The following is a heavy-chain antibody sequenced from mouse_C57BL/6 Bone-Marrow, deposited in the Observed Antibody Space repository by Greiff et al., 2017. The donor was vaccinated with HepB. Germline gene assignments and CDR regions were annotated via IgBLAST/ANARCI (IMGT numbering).Heavy chain of an antibody. CDR2: IYPGSGST. D-gene: IGHD1-1*01. J-gene: IGHJ1*03. CDR3: ARGEIYYYGSSYVWYFDV. V-gene: IGHV1-55*01. Sequence: VQLQQPGAELVKPGASVKMSCKASGYTFTSYWITWVKQRPGQGLEWIGDIYPGSGSTNYNEKFKSKATLTVDTSSSTAYMQLSSLTSEDSAVYYCARGEIYYYGSSYVWYFDVWGTGTTVTVSS. CDR1: GYTFTSYW.